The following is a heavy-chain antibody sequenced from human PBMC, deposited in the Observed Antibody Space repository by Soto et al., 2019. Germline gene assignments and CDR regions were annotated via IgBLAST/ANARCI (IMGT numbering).Heavy chain of an antibody. J-gene: IGHJ6*02. CDR3: ASAPLPSLGGMDV. D-gene: IGHD7-27*01. Sequence: QVQLQESGPGLVKPSQTLSLTCTVSGGSISSGGYYWTWIRQHPGKGLEWIGYVYYSGTTYYNPSLKNRVXXLXDXXKNPVSLKRSSVTAADTAVYYCASAPLPSLGGMDVWGQGTTVTVSS. CDR1: GGSISSGGYY. V-gene: IGHV4-31*03. CDR2: VYYSGTT.